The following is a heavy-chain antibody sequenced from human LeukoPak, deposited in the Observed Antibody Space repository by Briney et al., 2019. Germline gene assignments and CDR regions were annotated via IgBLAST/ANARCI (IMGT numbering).Heavy chain of an antibody. CDR3: ARDRAAAYGMDV. CDR2: IYYSGST. CDR1: GGSISIYY. V-gene: IGHV4-59*01. D-gene: IGHD6-13*01. Sequence: KPSETLSLTCTVSGGSISIYYWSWIRQPPGKGLEWIGYIYYSGSTNYNPSLKSRVTISVDTSKNQFSLKLSSVTAADTAVYYCARDRAAAYGMDVWGQGTTVTVSS. J-gene: IGHJ6*02.